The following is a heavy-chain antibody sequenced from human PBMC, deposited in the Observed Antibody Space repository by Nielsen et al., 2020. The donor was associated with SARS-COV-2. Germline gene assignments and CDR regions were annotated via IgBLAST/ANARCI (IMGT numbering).Heavy chain of an antibody. V-gene: IGHV1-2*06. CDR3: AKGRSSSSYPFDY. D-gene: IGHD6-6*01. Sequence: ASLKVSCKASGYTFTGYYMHWVRQAPGQGLEWMGRINPNSGGTNYAQKFQGRVTMTRDTSISTAYMELSRLRSDDTAVYYCAKGRSSSSYPFDYWGQGTLVTVSS. CDR2: INPNSGGT. J-gene: IGHJ4*02. CDR1: GYTFTGYY.